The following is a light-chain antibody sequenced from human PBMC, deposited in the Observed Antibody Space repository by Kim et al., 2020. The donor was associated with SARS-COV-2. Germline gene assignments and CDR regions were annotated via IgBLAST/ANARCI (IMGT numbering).Light chain of an antibody. Sequence: EPASVSCRASQSPVHTNHINYLDWYLQKPGQSPQLLISRGSPRASVVPDRFSGSGSGTDFTLTISRVEAEDVGLYYCMQALQYPRSFGQGTKLEI. J-gene: IGKJ2*03. CDR3: MQALQYPRS. CDR1: QSPVHTNHINY. V-gene: IGKV2-28*01. CDR2: RGS.